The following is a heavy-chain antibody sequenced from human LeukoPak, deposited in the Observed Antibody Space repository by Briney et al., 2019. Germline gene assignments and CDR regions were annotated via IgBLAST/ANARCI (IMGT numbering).Heavy chain of an antibody. CDR1: GGTFSSYA. Sequence: ASVKVSCKASGGTFSSYAISWVRQAPGQGLEWMGWISAYNGNTNYAQKLQGRVTMTTDTSTSTAYMELRSLRSDDTAVYYCASSPDSSSWYQVNAFDIWGQGTMVTVSS. V-gene: IGHV1-18*01. CDR2: ISAYNGNT. CDR3: ASSPDSSSWYQVNAFDI. J-gene: IGHJ3*02. D-gene: IGHD6-13*01.